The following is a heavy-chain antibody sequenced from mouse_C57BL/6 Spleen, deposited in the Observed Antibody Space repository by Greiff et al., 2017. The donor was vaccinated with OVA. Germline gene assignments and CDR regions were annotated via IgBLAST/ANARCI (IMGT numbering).Heavy chain of an antibody. Sequence: VKLVESGAELVRPGASVTLSCKASGYTFTDYEMHWVKQTPVHGLEWIGAIDPETGGTAYNQKFKGKAILTADKSSSTAYMELRSLTSEDSAVYYCTRYSNWFAYWGQGTLVTVSA. J-gene: IGHJ3*01. CDR1: GYTFTDYE. CDR3: TRYSNWFAY. V-gene: IGHV1-15*01. CDR2: IDPETGGT. D-gene: IGHD2-5*01.